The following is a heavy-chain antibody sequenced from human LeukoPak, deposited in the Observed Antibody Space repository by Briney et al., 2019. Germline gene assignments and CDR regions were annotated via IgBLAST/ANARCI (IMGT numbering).Heavy chain of an antibody. CDR2: IYYSGST. Sequence: PSETLSLTCTVSGGSISSSSYYWGWIRQPPGKGLEWIGSIYYSGSTYYNPSLRSRVTISVDTSKNQFSLKLSSVTAADTAVYYCARSSEGRYYYNSSGFSYYYYYMDVWGKGTTVTISS. D-gene: IGHD3-22*01. CDR1: GGSISSSSYY. J-gene: IGHJ6*03. CDR3: ARSSEGRYYYNSSGFSYYYYYMDV. V-gene: IGHV4-39*07.